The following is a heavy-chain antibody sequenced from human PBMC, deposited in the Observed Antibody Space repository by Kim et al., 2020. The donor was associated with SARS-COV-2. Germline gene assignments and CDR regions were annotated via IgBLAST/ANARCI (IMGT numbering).Heavy chain of an antibody. CDR2: IYYSGST. D-gene: IGHD3-3*01. CDR1: GGSISSSSYY. J-gene: IGHJ5*02. Sequence: SETLSLTCTVSGGSISSSSYYWGWIRQPPGKGLEWIGSIYYSGSTYYNPSLKSRVTISVDTSKNQFSLKLSSVTAADTAVYYCARHVSGAAFLEWLSLFDPWGQGTLVTVSS. CDR3: ARHVSGAAFLEWLSLFDP. V-gene: IGHV4-39*01.